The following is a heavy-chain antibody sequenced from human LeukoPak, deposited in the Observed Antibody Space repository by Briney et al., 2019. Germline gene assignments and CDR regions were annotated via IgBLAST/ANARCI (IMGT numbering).Heavy chain of an antibody. V-gene: IGHV1-18*01. CDR2: ISAYNGNT. J-gene: IGHJ4*02. D-gene: IGHD3-10*01. CDR1: GYTFTIYG. CDR3: ARESRGLLWFGESPVTDY. Sequence: GASVKVSCKASGYTFTIYGISWVRQAPGQGLEWMGWISAYNGNTNYAQKLQGRVTMTTDTSTSTAYMELRSLRSDDTAVYYCARESRGLLWFGESPVTDYCGQGTLVTVSS.